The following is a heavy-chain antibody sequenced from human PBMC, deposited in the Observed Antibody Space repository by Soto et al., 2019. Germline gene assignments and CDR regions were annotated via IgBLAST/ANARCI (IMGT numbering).Heavy chain of an antibody. CDR1: GYSFFSYY. Sequence: QVQLVQSGAAVGKPGASVKVSCRASGYSFFSYYIHWVRQAPGQGLEWMGRFLASGGNTDYAQRFRGRISMTRDTSTTNTVSLELTSLTSDDPAVYYCARGGATLFGVIDSWGQGTRVTVSS. CDR3: ARGGATLFGVIDS. D-gene: IGHD3-3*01. V-gene: IGHV1-46*01. CDR2: FLASGGNT. J-gene: IGHJ4*02.